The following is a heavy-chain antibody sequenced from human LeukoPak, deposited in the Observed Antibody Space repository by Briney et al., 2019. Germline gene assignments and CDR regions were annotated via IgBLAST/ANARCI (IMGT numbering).Heavy chain of an antibody. CDR1: GFTFSSYS. V-gene: IGHV3-21*01. CDR3: ARVIGYNYVDY. J-gene: IGHJ4*02. Sequence: GGSLRLSCAASGFTFSSYSMNWVRQAPGKWLEWVSSISSSSSYIYYADSVKGRFTISRDNAKNSLYLQMNSLRAEDTAVYYCARVIGYNYVDYWGQGTLVTVSS. CDR2: ISSSSSYI. D-gene: IGHD5-24*01.